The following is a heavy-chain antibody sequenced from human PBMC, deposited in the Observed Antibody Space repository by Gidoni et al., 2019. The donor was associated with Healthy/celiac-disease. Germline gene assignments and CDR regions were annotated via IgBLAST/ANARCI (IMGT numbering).Heavy chain of an antibody. CDR2: INPSGGST. Sequence: QVQLVQSGAEVKKPGASVKVSCKASGYTFTSYYMHWVRQAPGQGLELMGIINPSGGSTSYAQKFQGRVTMTRDTSTSTVYMELSSLRSEDTAVYYCATTTRGYYFDYWGQGTLVTVSS. V-gene: IGHV1-46*01. CDR1: GYTFTSYY. CDR3: ATTTRGYYFDY. J-gene: IGHJ4*02. D-gene: IGHD2-2*01.